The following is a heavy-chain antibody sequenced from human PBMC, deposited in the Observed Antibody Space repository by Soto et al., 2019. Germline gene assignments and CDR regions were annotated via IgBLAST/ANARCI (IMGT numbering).Heavy chain of an antibody. CDR3: AKGPYYYGSGSYSTPN. Sequence: PGGALRLSWAASGFTFSSYAMSWVRQAPGKGLECVSAISGSGGSTYYADSVKGRFTISSDNSKNTLYLQMNSLRAEDTAVYYCAKGPYYYGSGSYSTPNWGQGTLVTVYS. J-gene: IGHJ4*02. CDR2: ISGSGGST. CDR1: GFTFSSYA. D-gene: IGHD3-10*01. V-gene: IGHV3-23*01.